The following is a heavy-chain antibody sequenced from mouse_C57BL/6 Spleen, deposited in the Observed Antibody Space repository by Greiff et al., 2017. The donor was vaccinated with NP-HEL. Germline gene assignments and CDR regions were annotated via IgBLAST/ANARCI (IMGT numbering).Heavy chain of an antibody. J-gene: IGHJ2*01. CDR1: GYTFTSYW. CDR2: INPSNGGT. D-gene: IGHD1-1*01. CDR3: AREGFITTVVAEGYYFDY. V-gene: IGHV1-53*01. Sequence: QVQLQQPGTELVKPGASVKLSCKASGYTFTSYWMHWVKQRPGQGLEWIGNINPSNGGTNYNEKFKSKATLTVDKSSSTAYMQLSSLTSEDSAVYYCAREGFITTVVAEGYYFDYWGQGTTLTVSS.